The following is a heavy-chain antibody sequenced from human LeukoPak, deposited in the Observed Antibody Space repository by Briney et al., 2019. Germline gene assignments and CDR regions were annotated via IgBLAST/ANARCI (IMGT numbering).Heavy chain of an antibody. V-gene: IGHV3-21*01. CDR1: GFSFSSYA. D-gene: IGHD4-11*01. Sequence: GGSLRLSCAASGFSFSSYAMSWVRQAPGKGLERVASITSSSSHIYYADSVKGRFTISRDNAKNELYLQVNSLRGEDMTIYDCARVMMGATLTTFYYYCMDVWGVGTAVTVSS. CDR2: ITSSSSHI. CDR3: ARVMMGATLTTFYYYCMDV. J-gene: IGHJ6*03.